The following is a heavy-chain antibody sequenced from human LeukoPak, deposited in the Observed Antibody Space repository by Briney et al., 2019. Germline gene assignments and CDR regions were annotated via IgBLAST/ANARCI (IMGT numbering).Heavy chain of an antibody. CDR1: GYTFTYRY. V-gene: IGHV1-45*02. D-gene: IGHD2-2*02. J-gene: IGHJ6*02. Sequence: SVKVSCKASGYTFTYRYLHWVRQAPGQALEWMGWITPFNGNTNYAQKFQDRVTITRDRSMSTAYMELSSLRSEDTAMYYCASGIVVVPAAIQAPRDYYYYGMDVLGQGTTVTVSS. CDR3: ASGIVVVPAAIQAPRDYYYYGMDV. CDR2: ITPFNGNT.